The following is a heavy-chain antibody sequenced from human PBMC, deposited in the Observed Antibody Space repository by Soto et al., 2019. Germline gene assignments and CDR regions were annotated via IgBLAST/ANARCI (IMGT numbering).Heavy chain of an antibody. CDR2: ISGSGGST. D-gene: IGHD3-22*01. J-gene: IGHJ4*02. CDR1: GFTFSSYA. Sequence: GGSLRLSCAASGFTFSSYAMSWVRQAPGKGLEWVSAISGSGGSTYYADSVKGRFTISRDNSKNTLYLQMNSLRAEDTAVYYCAKDFFYYDSSGYYFPSFRVDYWGQGTLVTVSS. CDR3: AKDFFYYDSSGYYFPSFRVDY. V-gene: IGHV3-23*01.